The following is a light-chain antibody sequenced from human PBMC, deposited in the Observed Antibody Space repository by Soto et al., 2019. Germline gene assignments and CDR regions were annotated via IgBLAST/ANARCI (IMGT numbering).Light chain of an antibody. V-gene: IGKV3-20*01. Sequence: EIVLTQSPGTLSLSPRERATLSCRASQSGSSSSLAWYQQKPGQAPRLLLYGACSRATGNPDRFSGSGSGTDFTLTISRLEPEDFAVYYCQQYGSSPGTFGPGTKVDIK. J-gene: IGKJ3*01. CDR2: GAC. CDR1: QSGSSSS. CDR3: QQYGSSPGT.